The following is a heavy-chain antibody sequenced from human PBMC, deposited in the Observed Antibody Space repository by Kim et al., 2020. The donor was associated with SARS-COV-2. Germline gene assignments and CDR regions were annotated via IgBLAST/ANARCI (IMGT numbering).Heavy chain of an antibody. V-gene: IGHV3-33*01. CDR2: IWYDGSNK. CDR1: GFTFSSYG. Sequence: GGSLRLSCAASGFTFSSYGMHWVRQAPGKGLEWVAVIWYDGSNKYYADSVKGRFTISRDNSKNTLYLQMNSLRAEDTAVYYCARGCSSTSCNYYYYGMDVWVQGTTVTVSS. J-gene: IGHJ6*02. CDR3: ARGCSSTSCNYYYYGMDV. D-gene: IGHD2-2*01.